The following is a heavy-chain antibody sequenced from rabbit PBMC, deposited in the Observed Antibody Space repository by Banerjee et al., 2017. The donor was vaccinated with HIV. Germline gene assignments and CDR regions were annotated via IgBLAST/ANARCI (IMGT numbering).Heavy chain of an antibody. CDR1: GLSFSNKYV. V-gene: IGHV1S40*01. CDR2: IYGSVGGT. CDR3: GRSSYAGYAGYGYGFNL. J-gene: IGHJ4*01. D-gene: IGHD7-1*01. Sequence: SGLSFSNKYVMCWVRQTPGKGLEWIGVIYGSVGGTDYASWAKGRFTISKTSSTTVTLQMTSLTAADTATYFCGRSSYAGYAGYGYGFNLWGPGTL.